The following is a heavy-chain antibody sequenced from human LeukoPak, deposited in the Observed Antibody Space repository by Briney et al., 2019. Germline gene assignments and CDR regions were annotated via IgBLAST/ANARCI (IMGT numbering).Heavy chain of an antibody. V-gene: IGHV4-38-2*02. CDR3: ASGRYYYDSSGYLYYFDY. CDR1: GYSISSGYY. J-gene: IGHJ4*02. Sequence: SETLSLTCTVSGYSISSGYYWGWIRQPPGKGLEWIGSIYHSGSTYYNPSLKSRVTISVDTSKNQFSLKLSSVTAADTAVYYCASGRYYYDSSGYLYYFDYWGQGTLVTVSS. CDR2: IYHSGST. D-gene: IGHD3-22*01.